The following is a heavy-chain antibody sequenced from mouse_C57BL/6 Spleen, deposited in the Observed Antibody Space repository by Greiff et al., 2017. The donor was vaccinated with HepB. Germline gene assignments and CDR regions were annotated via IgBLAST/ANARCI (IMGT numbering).Heavy chain of an antibody. J-gene: IGHJ3*01. Sequence: QVQLQQSGAELAKPGASVKLSCKASGYTFTSYWLHWVKQRPGQGLEWIGYINPSSGYTKYNQKFKDKATLTADKSSSTAYMQLRSLTSEDSAVYYCARRYYDEGVAYWGPGTLVTVSA. CDR1: GYTFTSYW. V-gene: IGHV1-7*01. D-gene: IGHD1-1*01. CDR2: INPSSGYT. CDR3: ARRYYDEGVAY.